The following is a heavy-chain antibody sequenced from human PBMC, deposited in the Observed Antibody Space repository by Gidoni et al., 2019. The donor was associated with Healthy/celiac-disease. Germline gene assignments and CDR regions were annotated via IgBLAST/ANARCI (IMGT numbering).Heavy chain of an antibody. CDR2: NNPNSGGT. CDR3: ARSHIVVVPAAMPDYYYMDV. J-gene: IGHJ6*03. D-gene: IGHD2-2*01. Sequence: QVQLAQSGAEVKKHGASVKVSCKASGYTFTGYYMHWVRQAPGQGLEWMGWNNPNSGGTNYAQKFQGWVTMTRDTSISTAYMELSRLRSDDTAVYYCARSHIVVVPAAMPDYYYMDVWGKGTTVTVSS. CDR1: GYTFTGYY. V-gene: IGHV1-2*04.